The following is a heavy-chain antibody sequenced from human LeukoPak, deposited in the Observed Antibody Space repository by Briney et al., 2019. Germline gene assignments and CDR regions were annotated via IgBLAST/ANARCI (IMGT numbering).Heavy chain of an antibody. Sequence: ASVKVSCKASGYTFTGYYMHWVRQAPGQGLEWMGWINPNSGGTYYAQKFQGRVTMTRDTSISTAYMELSRLRSDDTAVYYCARDGRVGLFYENWFDPWGQGTLVTVSS. D-gene: IGHD2/OR15-2a*01. CDR1: GYTFTGYY. CDR3: ARDGRVGLFYENWFDP. V-gene: IGHV1-2*02. J-gene: IGHJ5*02. CDR2: INPNSGGT.